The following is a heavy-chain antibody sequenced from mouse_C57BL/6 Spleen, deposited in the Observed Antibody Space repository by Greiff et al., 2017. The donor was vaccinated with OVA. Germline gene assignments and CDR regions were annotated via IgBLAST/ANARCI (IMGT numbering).Heavy chain of an antibody. D-gene: IGHD2-2*01. CDR2: IRNKANGYTT. J-gene: IGHJ1*03. CDR3: ARLYGYDWYFDV. V-gene: IGHV7-3*01. CDR1: GFTFTDYY. Sequence: EVKLQESGGGLVQPGGSLSLSCVASGFTFTDYYMSWVRQPPGKALEWLGFIRNKANGYTTEYSASVKGRFTISRDNSQNILYLQMNALRAEDSATYYCARLYGYDWYFDVWGTGSTVTVSS.